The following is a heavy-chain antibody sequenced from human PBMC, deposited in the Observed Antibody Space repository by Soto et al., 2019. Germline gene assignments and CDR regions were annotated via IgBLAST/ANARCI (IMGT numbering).Heavy chain of an antibody. V-gene: IGHV4-4*02. J-gene: IGHJ5*02. CDR2: IYQSGST. D-gene: IGHD3-10*01. CDR1: GGSSSSSNW. CDR3: ARINYYGSGSFWFDP. Sequence: SETLSLTCAVAGGSSSSSNWWSWVRQPPGKGLEWIGEIYQSGSTNYYPSLKSRVTISVDKSKNQFSLKLSSVTAADTAIYYCARINYYGSGSFWFDPWGQGTLVTVSS.